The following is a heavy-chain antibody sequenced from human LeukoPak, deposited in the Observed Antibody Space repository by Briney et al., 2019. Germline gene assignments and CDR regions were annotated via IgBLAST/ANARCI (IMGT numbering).Heavy chain of an antibody. V-gene: IGHV4-59*01. CDR3: ARVLVAARVYYYYYMDV. J-gene: IGHJ6*03. CDR1: GGSISPFS. D-gene: IGHD6-6*01. Sequence: SETLSLTCTVSGGSISPFSWSWIRQPPGKGLEWIGYIYYTGSTNYNPSLKSRVTISVDTSKNQFSLKLSSVTAADTAVYYCARVLVAARVYYYYYMDVWGKGTTVTVSS. CDR2: IYYTGST.